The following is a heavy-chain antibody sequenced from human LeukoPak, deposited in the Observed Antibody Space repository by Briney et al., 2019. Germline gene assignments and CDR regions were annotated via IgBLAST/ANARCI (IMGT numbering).Heavy chain of an antibody. V-gene: IGHV3-20*04. J-gene: IGHJ5*02. CDR1: GFTFNDYG. D-gene: IGHD3-22*01. CDR3: AREDHSSGPNWFDP. Sequence: GGSLRLSCAASGFTFNDYGMSGVRQAPGKGLEWVSAISWNGDSTNYADSVKGRFTISRDNAKTSLYLQMNSLKAEDTALYYCAREDHSSGPNWFDPWGQGTLVTVSS. CDR2: ISWNGDST.